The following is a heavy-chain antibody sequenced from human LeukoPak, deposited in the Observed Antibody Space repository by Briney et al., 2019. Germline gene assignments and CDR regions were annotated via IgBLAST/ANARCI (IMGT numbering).Heavy chain of an antibody. CDR3: ARSLRIQLWSKAFDY. V-gene: IGHV4-39*07. D-gene: IGHD5-18*01. J-gene: IGHJ4*02. CDR2: IYYSGST. Sequence: SETLSLTCTVSGGSISSSSYYWGWIRQPPGKGLEWIGSIYYSGSTYYNPSLKSRVTISVDTSKNQFSLKLSSVTAADTAVYYCARSLRIQLWSKAFDYWGQGTLVTVSS. CDR1: GGSISSSSYY.